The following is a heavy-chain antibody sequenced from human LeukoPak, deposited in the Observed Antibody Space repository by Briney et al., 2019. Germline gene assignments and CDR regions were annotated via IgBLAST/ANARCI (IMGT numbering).Heavy chain of an antibody. J-gene: IGHJ4*02. Sequence: GGSLRLSCAASGFTFLSYWMSWVRQAPGKGLEGVANIKQDGSEKYYVDSVKGRFTISRDNAKNSLYLQMNSLRAEDTAVYYCARGEGKKWELQFDYWGQGALVTVSS. V-gene: IGHV3-7*03. CDR3: ARGEGKKWELQFDY. CDR1: GFTFLSYW. CDR2: IKQDGSEK. D-gene: IGHD1-26*01.